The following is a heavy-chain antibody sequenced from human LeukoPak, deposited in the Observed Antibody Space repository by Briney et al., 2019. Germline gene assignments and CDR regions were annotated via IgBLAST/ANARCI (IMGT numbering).Heavy chain of an antibody. V-gene: IGHV1-69*04. CDR2: IIPILGIA. D-gene: IGHD2-21*02. CDR3: ARVEYCGGDCYSNWYFDL. J-gene: IGHJ2*01. Sequence: ASVKVSCKVSGYTLTELSMHWVRQAPGQGLEWMGRIIPILGIANYAQKFQGRVTITADKSTSTAYMELSSLRSEDTAVYYCARVEYCGGDCYSNWYFDLWGRGTLVTVSS. CDR1: GYTLTELS.